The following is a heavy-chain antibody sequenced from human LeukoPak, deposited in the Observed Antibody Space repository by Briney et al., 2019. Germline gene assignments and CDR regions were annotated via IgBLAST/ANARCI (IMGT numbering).Heavy chain of an antibody. CDR2: ISSDGVEK. CDR3: AREGHYDILTGYSPVEYYFYYMDV. CDR1: GFTFSHYG. V-gene: IGHV3-30*04. J-gene: IGHJ6*03. Sequence: GGSLRLSCEASGFTFSHYGIHWVRQTPGKGLKWVAAISSDGVEKHYADSVKGRFTISRDNSKSTLYLQMNSLRAEDTALYYCAREGHYDILTGYSPVEYYFYYMDVWGKGTTVTVS. D-gene: IGHD3-9*01.